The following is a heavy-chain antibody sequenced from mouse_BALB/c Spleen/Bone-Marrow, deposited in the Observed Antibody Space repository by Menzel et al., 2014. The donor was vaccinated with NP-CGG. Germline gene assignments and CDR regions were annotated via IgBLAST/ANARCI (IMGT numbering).Heavy chain of an antibody. V-gene: IGHV10-1*02. CDR1: GFTFNTYA. CDR2: IRSKSNNYAT. Sequence: EVQLVESGGGLVQPKGSLKLSCAASGFTFNTYAMNWVRRAPGKGLEWVARIRSKSNNYATYYADSVKDRFTISRDDSQSMLYLQMNNLKTEDTAMYYCVRRDSSGYWFAYWGQGTLVTVSA. D-gene: IGHD3-2*01. CDR3: VRRDSSGYWFAY. J-gene: IGHJ3*01.